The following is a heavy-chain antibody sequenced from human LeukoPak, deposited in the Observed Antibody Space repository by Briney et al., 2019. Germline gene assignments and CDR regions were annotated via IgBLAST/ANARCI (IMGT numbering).Heavy chain of an antibody. D-gene: IGHD3-10*01. Sequence: GGSLRLSCAASGFTFSSYEMNWVRQAPGKGLEWVSYITTSGSTIYYADSVKGRFTISRDNAKNALYLQMNSLRAEDTADYYCAKGDHNTMVLLYGYWGQGTLVTVSS. CDR1: GFTFSSYE. J-gene: IGHJ4*02. CDR3: AKGDHNTMVLLYGY. CDR2: ITTSGSTI. V-gene: IGHV3-48*03.